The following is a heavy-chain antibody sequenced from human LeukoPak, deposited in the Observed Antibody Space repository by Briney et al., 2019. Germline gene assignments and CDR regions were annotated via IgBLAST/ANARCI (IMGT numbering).Heavy chain of an antibody. CDR3: ARVHDTTGYYHYFDS. CDR2: ISHHGSNE. CDR1: GFTFSTYP. J-gene: IGHJ4*02. D-gene: IGHD3-9*01. Sequence: GGSLRLSCEASGFTFSTYPMHWVRQAPDKGLEWVAMISHHGSNEYYADSVKGRFTISRDNSKNTLYLQVNNPRVEDTAIYHCARVHDTTGYYHYFDSWGQGTLVTVSS. V-gene: IGHV3-30*14.